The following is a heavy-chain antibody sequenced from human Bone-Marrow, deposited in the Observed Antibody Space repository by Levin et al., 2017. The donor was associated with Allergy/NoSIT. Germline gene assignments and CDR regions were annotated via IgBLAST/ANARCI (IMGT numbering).Heavy chain of an antibody. D-gene: IGHD5-18*01. CDR1: GFTFSDYY. CDR2: ISSSGSTI. J-gene: IGHJ5*02. V-gene: IGHV3-11*01. Sequence: GGSLRLSCAASGFTFSDYYMSWIRQAPGKGLEWVSYISSSGSTIYYADSVKGRFTISRDNAKNSLYLQMNSLRAEDTAVYYCARSHSPGYSYGLGREIPQNWFDPWGQGTLVTVSS. CDR3: ARSHSPGYSYGLGREIPQNWFDP.